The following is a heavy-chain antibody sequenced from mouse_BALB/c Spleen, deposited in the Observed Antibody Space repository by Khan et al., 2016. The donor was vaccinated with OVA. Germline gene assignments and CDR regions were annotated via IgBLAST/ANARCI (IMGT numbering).Heavy chain of an antibody. Sequence: EVQLQESGAELGRPGSSVKLSCKTSGFTFTSYGIKWVKQRPGQGLEWIGYIYPGNGYTVYNEKFQGKATLASDPSASTAYMQFRSLTSEDCAIYFCAAAYYRNYFDYWGQGTTLTVSS. D-gene: IGHD2-14*01. V-gene: IGHV1S134*01. J-gene: IGHJ2*01. CDR3: AAAYYRNYFDY. CDR2: IYPGNGYT. CDR1: GFTFTSYG.